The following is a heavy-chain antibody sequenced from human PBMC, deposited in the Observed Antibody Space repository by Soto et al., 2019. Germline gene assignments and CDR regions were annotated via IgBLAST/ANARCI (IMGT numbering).Heavy chain of an antibody. CDR1: GFTFSTYA. CDR2: ITGSGGST. Sequence: EVQLLESGGGLVQPGGSLRLSCAASGFTFSTYAIIWVRQAPGKGLEWVSVITGSGGSTYYADSVKGRFTIYRDTSKNTLFLQMNSLRAEDTAVYYCTKDRYGDYGGIDYWGQGTMVTVSS. D-gene: IGHD4-17*01. J-gene: IGHJ4*02. V-gene: IGHV3-23*01. CDR3: TKDRYGDYGGIDY.